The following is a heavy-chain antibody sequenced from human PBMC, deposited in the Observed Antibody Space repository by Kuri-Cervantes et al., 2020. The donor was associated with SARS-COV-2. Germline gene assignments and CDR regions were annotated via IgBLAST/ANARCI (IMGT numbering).Heavy chain of an antibody. CDR3: ASISPLGYYYGMDV. Sequence: SQTLSLTCAVSGGSLCRGGYSWGWIRQPPGKGLEWIGYIYHSGSTYYNPSLKSRVTISVDRSKNQFSLKLSSVTAADAAVYYCASISPLGYYYGMDVWGQGTTVTVSS. CDR2: IYHSGST. V-gene: IGHV4-30-2*01. D-gene: IGHD3-16*01. J-gene: IGHJ6*02. CDR1: GGSLCRGGYS.